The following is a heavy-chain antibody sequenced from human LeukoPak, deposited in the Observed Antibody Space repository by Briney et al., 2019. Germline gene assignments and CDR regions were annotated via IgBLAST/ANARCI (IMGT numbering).Heavy chain of an antibody. CDR1: GGSISSYY. CDR2: INHSGST. D-gene: IGHD3-22*01. Sequence: PSETLSLTCTVSGGSISSYYWSWIRQPPGKGLEWIGEINHSGSTNYNPSLKNRVTISVDTSKNQFSLKLSSVTAADTAVYYCARRITMIVVVFSWFDPWGQGTLVTVSS. J-gene: IGHJ5*02. V-gene: IGHV4-34*01. CDR3: ARRITMIVVVFSWFDP.